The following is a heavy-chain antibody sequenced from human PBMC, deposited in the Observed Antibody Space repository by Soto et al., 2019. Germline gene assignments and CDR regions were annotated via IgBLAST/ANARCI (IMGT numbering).Heavy chain of an antibody. J-gene: IGHJ3*02. V-gene: IGHV3-30*03. CDR2: ISYDGSNK. CDR1: GFTFSSYG. D-gene: IGHD2-2*01. CDR3: SVLVVPAANYGDAFDI. Sequence: QVQLVESGGGVVQPGRSLRLSCAASGFTFSSYGMHWVRQAPGKGLERVAVISYDGSNKYYADSVKGRFTISRDNSKNTLYLQMNSMRAEDTSVYFCSVLVVPAANYGDAFDIWGQGTMVTVSS.